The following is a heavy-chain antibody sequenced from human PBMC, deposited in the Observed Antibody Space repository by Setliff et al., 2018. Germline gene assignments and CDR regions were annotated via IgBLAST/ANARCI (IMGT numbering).Heavy chain of an antibody. CDR3: AISSLSICSGGSCPNAFDI. V-gene: IGHV1-18*01. D-gene: IGHD2-15*01. Sequence: ASVKVSCKGSGYILSSYGISWVRQAPGQGLEWMGWISPYNGVTNYAQRFQCRVTMTTDTSTSAAYMELRSLRSDDTAVYYCAISSLSICSGGSCPNAFDIWGQGTMVTVSS. CDR2: ISPYNGVT. CDR1: GYILSSYG. J-gene: IGHJ3*02.